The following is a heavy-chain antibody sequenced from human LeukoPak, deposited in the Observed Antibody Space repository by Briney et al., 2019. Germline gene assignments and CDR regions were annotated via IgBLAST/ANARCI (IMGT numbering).Heavy chain of an antibody. V-gene: IGHV3-23*01. CDR3: AKDREGPLYYFDS. D-gene: IGHD1-14*01. Sequence: GGSLRLSCAASGFTFSSNATSWVRQAPGKGLEWVSGISVRGDSTYYADSVKGRFTISRDNSKNTLCLQMNSLTAEDTALYYCAKDREGPLYYFDSWGQGTLVTVSS. CDR1: GFTFSSNA. J-gene: IGHJ4*02. CDR2: ISVRGDST.